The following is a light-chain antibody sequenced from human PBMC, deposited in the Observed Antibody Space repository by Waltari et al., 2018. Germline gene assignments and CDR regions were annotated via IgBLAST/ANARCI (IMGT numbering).Light chain of an antibody. CDR1: QSISSW. Sequence: DIQMTQSPSTPSASVGDRVPITCRASQSISSWLDWYQHKPGKSPKLLIYEASSLESGVPDRFSGSGSGTEFTLTISSLQPDDFATYYCQQYNSYSKTFGQGTKVEIK. V-gene: IGKV1-5*03. CDR2: EAS. J-gene: IGKJ1*01. CDR3: QQYNSYSKT.